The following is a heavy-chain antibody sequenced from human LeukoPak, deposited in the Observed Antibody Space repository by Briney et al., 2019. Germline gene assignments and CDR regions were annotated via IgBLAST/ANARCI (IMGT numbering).Heavy chain of an antibody. J-gene: IGHJ5*02. CDR2: IYYSGST. V-gene: IGHV4-39*01. CDR1: GGSISSSSYY. Sequence: SETLSLTCTVSGGSISSSSYYWGWIRQPPGTGLEWIGSIYYSGSTYYNPSLKSRVTISVDTSKNQFSLKLSSVTAADTAVYYCARWRGRIEYNWFDPWGQGTLVTVSS. D-gene: IGHD2-15*01. CDR3: ARWRGRIEYNWFDP.